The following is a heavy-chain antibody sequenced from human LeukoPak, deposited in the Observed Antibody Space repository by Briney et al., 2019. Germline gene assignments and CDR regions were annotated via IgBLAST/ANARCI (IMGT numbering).Heavy chain of an antibody. CDR1: GLTFSSYG. CDR3: AKDPVAAAGDGDAFDI. Sequence: GGSLRLSCAASGLTFSSYGMHWVRQAPGKGLEWVAVISYDGSNKYYADSVKGRFTISRDNSKNTLYLQMNSLRAEDTAVYYCAKDPVAAAGDGDAFDIWGQGTMVTVSS. D-gene: IGHD6-13*01. V-gene: IGHV3-30*18. CDR2: ISYDGSNK. J-gene: IGHJ3*02.